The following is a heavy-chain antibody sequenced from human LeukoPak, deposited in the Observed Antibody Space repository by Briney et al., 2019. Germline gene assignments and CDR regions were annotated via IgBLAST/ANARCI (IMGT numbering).Heavy chain of an antibody. Sequence: PGGSLRLSCAASGFSFSTNYMSWVRQAPGKGLEWVSVIHGDETTYYADSVKDRFTVSRDGSKNTVYLQMNSLRPEDTAVYYCARESGYSTTWYAYYFDSWGQGTLVTVSS. CDR2: IHGDETT. V-gene: IGHV3-66*02. CDR1: GFSFSTNY. J-gene: IGHJ4*02. CDR3: ARESGYSTTWYAYYFDS. D-gene: IGHD2-2*01.